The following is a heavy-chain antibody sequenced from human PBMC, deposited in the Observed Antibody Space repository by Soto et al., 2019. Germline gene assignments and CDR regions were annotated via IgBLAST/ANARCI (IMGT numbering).Heavy chain of an antibody. Sequence: ASVKVSFKASGYTFTSYGISWVRQAPGQGLEWMGWISAYNGNTNYAQKLQGRVTMTTDTSTSTAYMELRSLRSDDTAVYYCARDQDDFWSGYFPPWAFDIWGQGTMVTVSS. CDR1: GYTFTSYG. J-gene: IGHJ3*02. CDR2: ISAYNGNT. CDR3: ARDQDDFWSGYFPPWAFDI. D-gene: IGHD3-3*01. V-gene: IGHV1-18*01.